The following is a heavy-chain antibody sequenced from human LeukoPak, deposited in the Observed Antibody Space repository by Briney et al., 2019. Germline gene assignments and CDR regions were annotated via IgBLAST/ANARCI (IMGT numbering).Heavy chain of an antibody. CDR2: IKQDGSEK. V-gene: IGHV3-7*04. CDR1: GFTFRNYW. J-gene: IGHJ6*02. CDR3: TRDRITGSEGYSYYAMDV. Sequence: QPGGSLRLSCEASGFTFRNYWMSWVRQAPGKGLEWVANIKQDGSEKYYVDSVKGRFTISRDNAKNSLYLQMNSLRAEDTAVYYCTRDRITGSEGYSYYAMDVWGQGTTVTVSS. D-gene: IGHD1-26*01.